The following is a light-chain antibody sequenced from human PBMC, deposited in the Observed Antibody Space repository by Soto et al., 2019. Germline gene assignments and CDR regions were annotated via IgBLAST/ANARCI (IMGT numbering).Light chain of an antibody. J-gene: IGKJ4*01. Sequence: EIVLKLSPGTLSLSPGERATLSCRASQSVSSSYLAWYQQRPGQAPRLLIYGASNRATGIPDRFSGSGSGTDFTLTISRLEPEDFAVYFCQQYGNSPLTFGGGTKVDIK. V-gene: IGKV3-20*01. CDR2: GAS. CDR1: QSVSSSY. CDR3: QQYGNSPLT.